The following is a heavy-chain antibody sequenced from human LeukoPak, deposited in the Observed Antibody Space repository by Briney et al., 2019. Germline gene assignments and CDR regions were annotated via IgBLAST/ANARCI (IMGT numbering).Heavy chain of an antibody. V-gene: IGHV3-7*01. D-gene: IGHD4-23*01. Sequence: GGSLRLSCAASGFTFSDYYMSWIRQAPGKGLEWVANIKQDGSEKYYVDSVKGRFTISRDNAKNSLYLQMNSLRAEDTAVYYCARDDAGNTNFNQGPAVYYYYYYMNVWGKGTTVTVSS. J-gene: IGHJ6*03. CDR1: GFTFSDYY. CDR3: ARDDAGNTNFNQGPAVYYYYYYMNV. CDR2: IKQDGSEK.